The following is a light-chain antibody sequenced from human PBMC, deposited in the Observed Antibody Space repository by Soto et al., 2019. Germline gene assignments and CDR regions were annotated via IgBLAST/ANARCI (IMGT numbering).Light chain of an antibody. J-gene: IGKJ4*01. CDR3: QKYNSAPLT. Sequence: DIQMTQSPSSLYAPVGDRVTITCRASQGIINYLAWYQQKPGKVPKLLIYAASTMQSGVPSRFSGSGSGTDFTLTISSLQTEDVATYYCQKYNSAPLTFGGGTTVEIK. CDR2: AAS. V-gene: IGKV1-27*01. CDR1: QGIINY.